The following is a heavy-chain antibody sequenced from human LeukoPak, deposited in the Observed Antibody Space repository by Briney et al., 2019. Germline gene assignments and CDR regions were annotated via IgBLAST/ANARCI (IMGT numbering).Heavy chain of an antibody. CDR3: ARGGLTYDSSLDY. J-gene: IGHJ4*02. V-gene: IGHV4-59*01. CDR1: GSSISRYY. Sequence: SETLSLTCTVSGSSISRYYWSWIRQPPGKGLEWIGYVYYSGSTNYNPSLKSRVTISLDTSKNQFSLKLSSVSAADTAVYYCARGGLTYDSSLDYWGQGTLVTVSS. CDR2: VYYSGST. D-gene: IGHD3-22*01.